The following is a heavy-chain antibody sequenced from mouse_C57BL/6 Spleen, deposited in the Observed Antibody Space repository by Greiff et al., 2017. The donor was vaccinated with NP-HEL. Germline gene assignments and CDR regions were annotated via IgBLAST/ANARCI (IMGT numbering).Heavy chain of an antibody. CDR3: ASTDYYGSIPDGY. CDR2: INPGSGGT. V-gene: IGHV1-54*01. CDR1: GYAFTNYL. J-gene: IGHJ3*01. Sequence: QVQLQQSGAEVVRPGTSVKVSCKASGYAFTNYLIEWVKQRPGQGLEWIGVINPGSGGTNYNEKFKGKATLTADTSSSTAYMQLSSLTSEDSAVYFYASTDYYGSIPDGYWGHGTLVTVSA. D-gene: IGHD1-1*01.